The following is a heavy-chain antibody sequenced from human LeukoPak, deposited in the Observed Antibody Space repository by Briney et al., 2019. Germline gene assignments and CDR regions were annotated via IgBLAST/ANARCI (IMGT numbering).Heavy chain of an antibody. CDR1: GFSFSNYA. CDR2: ISGSGGTR. D-gene: IGHD1-26*01. J-gene: IGHJ4*02. Sequence: GGSLRLSCAASGFSFSNYAMSWVRQAPGKGLEWVSAISGSGGTRNYADSVKGRFTISRDNSKNTLYLQMNSLRAEDTAVYYCARAAPGIVFLLDYFDYWGQGTLVTVSS. CDR3: ARAAPGIVFLLDYFDY. V-gene: IGHV3-23*01.